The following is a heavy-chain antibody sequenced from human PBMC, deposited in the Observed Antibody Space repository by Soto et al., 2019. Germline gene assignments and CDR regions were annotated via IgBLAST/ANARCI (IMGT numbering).Heavy chain of an antibody. CDR3: ARDGTTPPPAGFDH. V-gene: IGHV3-30-3*01. CDR1: GFTLGSYA. CDR2: ISYDGSDN. D-gene: IGHD2-2*01. J-gene: IGHJ4*02. Sequence: PGGSLRLSCEVSGFTLGSYAMHWVRQAPGKGLEWVSVISYDGSDNYYADSVKGRFTISRDNSKNTLYLHMNSLRPEDTAVYYCARDGTTPPPAGFDHWGQGTLVTVSS.